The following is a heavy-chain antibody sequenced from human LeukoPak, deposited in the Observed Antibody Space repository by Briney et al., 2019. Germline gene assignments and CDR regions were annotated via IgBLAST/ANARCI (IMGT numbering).Heavy chain of an antibody. CDR3: ARVQYYYDSSGYLDY. V-gene: IGHV3-21*01. Sequence: PGGSLRLSCVASRFTFSSYSMNWVRQAPGKGLEWVSSISSSSSYIYYADSVKGRFTISRDNAKNSLYLQMNSLRAEDTAVYYCARVQYYYDSSGYLDYWGQGTLVTVSS. CDR2: ISSSSSYI. D-gene: IGHD3-22*01. J-gene: IGHJ4*02. CDR1: RFTFSSYS.